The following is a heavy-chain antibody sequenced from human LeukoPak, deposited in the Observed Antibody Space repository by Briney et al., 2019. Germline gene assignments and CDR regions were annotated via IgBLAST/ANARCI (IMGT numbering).Heavy chain of an antibody. V-gene: IGHV4-34*01. CDR3: ARLHRGVAAAGTGYYFDY. J-gene: IGHJ4*02. Sequence: PSETLSLTCAVYGGSFSGYYWSWIRQPPGKGLEWIGEINHSGSTSYNPSLKSRVTISVDTSKNQFSLKLSSVTAADTAVYYCARLHRGVAAAGTGYYFDYWGQGTLVTVSS. CDR2: INHSGST. CDR1: GGSFSGYY. D-gene: IGHD6-13*01.